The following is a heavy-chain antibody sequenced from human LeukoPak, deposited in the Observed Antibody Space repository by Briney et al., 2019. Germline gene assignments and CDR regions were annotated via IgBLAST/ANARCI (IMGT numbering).Heavy chain of an antibody. CDR3: ATFTVAGSGGQEGWFDP. CDR1: GGSFSGYH. Sequence: PSETLSLTCAVYGGSFSGYHWSWTRQPPGKGLEWIGEINHSGSTNYNPSLKSRVTISVDTSKNQFSLKLSSVTAADTAVYYCATFTVAGSGGQEGWFDPWGQGTLVTVSS. V-gene: IGHV4-34*01. CDR2: INHSGST. J-gene: IGHJ5*02. D-gene: IGHD6-19*01.